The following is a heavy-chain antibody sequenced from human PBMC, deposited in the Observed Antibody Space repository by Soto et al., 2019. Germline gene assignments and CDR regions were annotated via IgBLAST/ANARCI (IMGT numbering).Heavy chain of an antibody. J-gene: IGHJ4*02. CDR1: GGSISRSKYY. Sequence: SESLSLTGSVSGGSISRSKYYGGWIRQPPGKGLEWIGSIYYSGITYYNPSLKSRVTIFVDTSKNQFSLKLSSVTAADTAVYYCATRKTSYEYGPGGFDYWGQGTLVTVSS. V-gene: IGHV4-39*01. D-gene: IGHD3-10*01. CDR2: IYYSGIT. CDR3: ATRKTSYEYGPGGFDY.